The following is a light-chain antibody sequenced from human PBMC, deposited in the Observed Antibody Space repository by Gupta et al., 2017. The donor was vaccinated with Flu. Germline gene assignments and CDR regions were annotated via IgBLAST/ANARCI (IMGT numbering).Light chain of an antibody. CDR1: SGSSVRNY. V-gene: IGLV6-57*01. CDR2: EDD. Sequence: VTISCTRSSGSSVRNYVQWYQQRPGRSPTTVIYEDDRRPSGVPDRFSASIDSSSNSASLTISGLKSEDEADYYCQSYDAANQWVFGGGTKLTVL. CDR3: QSYDAANQWV. J-gene: IGLJ3*02.